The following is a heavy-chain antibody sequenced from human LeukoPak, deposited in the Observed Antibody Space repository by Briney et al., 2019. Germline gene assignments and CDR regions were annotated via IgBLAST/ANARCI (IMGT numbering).Heavy chain of an antibody. CDR2: IKQDGSEK. Sequence: GGSLRLSCAASGFTFSSYWMSWVRQAPGKGLEWVANIKQDGSEKYYVDSVKGRFTISRDNAKNSLYLQMNSLRAADTAVYYCASNARDILTGYFYHYYYMDVWGKGTTVTVSS. V-gene: IGHV3-7*01. CDR1: GFTFSSYW. J-gene: IGHJ6*03. CDR3: ASNARDILTGYFYHYYYMDV. D-gene: IGHD3-9*01.